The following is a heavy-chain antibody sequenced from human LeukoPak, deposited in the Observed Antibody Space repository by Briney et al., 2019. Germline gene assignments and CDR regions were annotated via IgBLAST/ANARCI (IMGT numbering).Heavy chain of an antibody. CDR1: GGTFSSYA. J-gene: IGHJ4*02. V-gene: IGHV1-69*04. Sequence: ASVTVSFKSSGGTFSSYAISWVRQAPGQGLEWMGRIIPILGIANYAQKFQGRVTITEDKSTSTAYMELSRLRSEDTAVYYCARDGVYYYGSGTTRDWGEGTLVTVSS. D-gene: IGHD3-10*01. CDR3: ARDGVYYYGSGTTRD. CDR2: IIPILGIA.